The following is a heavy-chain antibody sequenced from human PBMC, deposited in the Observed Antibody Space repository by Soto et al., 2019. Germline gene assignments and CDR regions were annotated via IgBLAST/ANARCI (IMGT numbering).Heavy chain of an antibody. Sequence: GGSLRRSCAASVISTSSYWMGWVRQAPGRGLEWVPSIKNDGSEKYYMDSLKGRFTISRDNALNSLYLQMNSLRAEDTAVYFCVTGYHSDYWGQGTLVNVSS. CDR2: IKNDGSEK. CDR3: VTGYHSDY. V-gene: IGHV3-7*03. CDR1: VISTSSYW. D-gene: IGHD5-18*01. J-gene: IGHJ4*02.